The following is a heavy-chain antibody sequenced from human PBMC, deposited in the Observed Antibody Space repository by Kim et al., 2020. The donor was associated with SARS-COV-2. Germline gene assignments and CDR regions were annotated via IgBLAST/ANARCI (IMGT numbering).Heavy chain of an antibody. J-gene: IGHJ4*02. D-gene: IGHD2-15*01. CDR3: ASQPRSGGSCGLDY. V-gene: IGHV4-34*10. Sequence: NPSLKSRITMSVDTSKNQFYPRLSSVTAADTAVYYCASQPRSGGSCGLDYWGQGTLVTVSS.